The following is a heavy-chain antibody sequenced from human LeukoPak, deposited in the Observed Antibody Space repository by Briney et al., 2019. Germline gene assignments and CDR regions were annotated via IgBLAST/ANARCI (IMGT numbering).Heavy chain of an antibody. D-gene: IGHD3-10*01. V-gene: IGHV3-74*01. Sequence: GGSLRLSCAASGFTFSSYWTHWVRQAPGKGLLWVSRINGDGSSTSYADSVKGRFTISRDNAKNTLYLQMNSLRAEDKAVYYGARDPYGSGSFWGQGTLVTVSS. CDR2: INGDGSST. J-gene: IGHJ4*02. CDR1: GFTFSSYW. CDR3: ARDPYGSGSF.